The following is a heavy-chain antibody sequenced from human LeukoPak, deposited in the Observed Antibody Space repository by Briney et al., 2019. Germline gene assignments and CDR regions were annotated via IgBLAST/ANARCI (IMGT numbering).Heavy chain of an antibody. J-gene: IGHJ4*02. CDR1: GGSFGGYS. CDR2: VDHNGVT. CDR3: ARGERDFDY. V-gene: IGHV4-34*01. Sequence: SETLSLTCAVYGGSFGGYSWNWIRQSPEKGLEWIGKVDHNGVTSYNPSLKSRVTISLDTSKNQFSLRLSSVTAADTAVYYCARGERDFDYWGQGTLVTVSS.